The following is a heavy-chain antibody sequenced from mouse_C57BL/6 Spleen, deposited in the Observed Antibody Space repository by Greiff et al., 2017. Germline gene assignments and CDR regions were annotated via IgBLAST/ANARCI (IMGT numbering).Heavy chain of an antibody. Sequence: QVQLKQSGAELVRPGASVTLSCKASGYTFTDYEMHWVKQTPVHGLEWIGAIDPETGGTAYNQKFKGKAILTADKSSSTAYMELRSLTSEDSAVYYCTRREYYGSSSFEDWGQGTTLTVSS. CDR1: GYTFTDYE. V-gene: IGHV1-15*01. D-gene: IGHD1-1*01. CDR3: TRREYYGSSSFED. J-gene: IGHJ2*01. CDR2: IDPETGGT.